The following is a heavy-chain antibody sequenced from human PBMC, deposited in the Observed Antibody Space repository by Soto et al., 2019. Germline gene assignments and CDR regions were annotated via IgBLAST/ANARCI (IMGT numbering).Heavy chain of an antibody. CDR2: VSGGGGTT. CDR3: AKKRAYSSSWYFGDY. J-gene: IGHJ4*02. Sequence: EVQLLESGGGLVQPGGSLRLSCAASGFTFSSYAMSWVRQAPGKGLEWVSTVSGGGGTTYYADSVKGRFTISRDNSKNTLYLQMNSLRAEDTAVYYCAKKRAYSSSWYFGDYWGQGTLVTVSS. CDR1: GFTFSSYA. D-gene: IGHD6-13*01. V-gene: IGHV3-23*01.